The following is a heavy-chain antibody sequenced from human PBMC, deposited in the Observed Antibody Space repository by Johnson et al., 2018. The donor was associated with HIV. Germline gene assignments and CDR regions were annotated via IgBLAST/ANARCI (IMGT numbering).Heavy chain of an antibody. J-gene: IGHJ3*02. CDR2: ISYDGSNK. CDR1: GFTFSSYA. Sequence: QLVESGGGVVQPGRSLRLSCAASGFTFSSYAMHWVRQAPGKGLEWVAVISYDGSNKFYADSVKGRFTISRDNSKNTLYLQMNSLRHEDTAVYYCARDQGELRRTHAFDIWGQGTMVTVSS. CDR3: ARDQGELRRTHAFDI. D-gene: IGHD1-14*01. V-gene: IGHV3-30*04.